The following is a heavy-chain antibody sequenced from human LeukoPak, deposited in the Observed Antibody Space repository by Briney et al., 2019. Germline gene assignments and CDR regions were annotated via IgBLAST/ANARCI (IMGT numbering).Heavy chain of an antibody. Sequence: SETLSLTCAVYGGSSSDYFWSWIRQPPGKGLEWIGEINHGGSTNYNPSLKSRITISVDTSKNQFSLKLSSVTAADTAVYYCARGRRIVVVVGATRTHRDYYMDVWGKGTTVTVSS. V-gene: IGHV4-34*01. J-gene: IGHJ6*03. CDR2: INHGGST. CDR3: ARGRRIVVVVGATRTHRDYYMDV. D-gene: IGHD2-15*01. CDR1: GGSSSDYF.